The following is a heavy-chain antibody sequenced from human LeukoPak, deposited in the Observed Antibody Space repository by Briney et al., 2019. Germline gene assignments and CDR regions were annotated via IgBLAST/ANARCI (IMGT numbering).Heavy chain of an antibody. D-gene: IGHD6-19*01. CDR3: ARDLGTTGWHTFDY. V-gene: IGHV6-1*01. Sequence: SQTLSLTCAVSGDSVSSKNGAWNWIRQSPSRGLEWMGRTYYRSKWYNDYAESMEGRMTISQDTSKNQYSLHLNSVTPDDTAVYYCARDLGTTGWHTFDYWGQGTLVTVSS. J-gene: IGHJ4*02. CDR2: TYYRSKWYN. CDR1: GDSVSSKNGA.